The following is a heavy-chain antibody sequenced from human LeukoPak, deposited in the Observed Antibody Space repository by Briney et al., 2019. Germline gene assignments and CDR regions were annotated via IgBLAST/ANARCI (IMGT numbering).Heavy chain of an antibody. J-gene: IGHJ4*02. CDR3: ARGGRAVRDYDYPQLVDY. V-gene: IGHV4-34*01. CDR1: GGSFSGYY. CDR2: INHGGST. D-gene: IGHD5-12*01. Sequence: SETLSLTCAVYGGSFSGYYWSWIRQPPGKGLEWIGEINHGGSTNYNPSLKSRVTISVDTSKNQFSLKLSSVTAADTAVYYCARGGRAVRDYDYPQLVDYWGQGTLVTVSS.